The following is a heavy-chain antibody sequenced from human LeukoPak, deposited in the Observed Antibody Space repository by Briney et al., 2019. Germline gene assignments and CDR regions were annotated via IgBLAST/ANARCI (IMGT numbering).Heavy chain of an antibody. CDR1: GITFSGYS. Sequence: PGGSLRLSCVVSGITFSGYSMIWVRQAPGKGLEWLSFMTTSGNTIFYAESVKDRFTISRDNAKNTLYLQMNSLTDEDTAVYYCATLTYYYDSSGYYYFSYFDYWGQGTLVTVSS. CDR3: ATLTYYYDSSGYYYFSYFDY. D-gene: IGHD3-22*01. CDR2: MTTSGNTI. V-gene: IGHV3-48*02. J-gene: IGHJ4*02.